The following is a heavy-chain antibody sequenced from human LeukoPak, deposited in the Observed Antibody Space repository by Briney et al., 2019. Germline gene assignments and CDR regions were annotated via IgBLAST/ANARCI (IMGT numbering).Heavy chain of an antibody. CDR2: INHSGST. D-gene: IGHD2-2*01. V-gene: IGHV4-34*01. J-gene: IGHJ4*02. Sequence: SETPSLTCAVYGGSFSGYYWSWIRQPPGKGLEWIGEINHSGSTNYNPSLKSRVTISVDTSKNQFSLKLSSVTAADTAVYYCARCRGSTSCSDYWAREPWSPSPQ. CDR1: GGSFSGYY. CDR3: ARCRGSTSCSDY.